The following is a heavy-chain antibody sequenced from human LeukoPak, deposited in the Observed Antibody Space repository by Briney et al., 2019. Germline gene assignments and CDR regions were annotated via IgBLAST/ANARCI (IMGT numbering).Heavy chain of an antibody. CDR2: IDHSGST. CDR1: GGSFSGYY. J-gene: IGHJ4*02. CDR3: ARLFGVWGSGSRNDY. D-gene: IGHD3-10*01. V-gene: IGHV4-34*01. Sequence: SETLSLTCVVYGGSFSGYYWSWIRQPPGKGLEWIGEIDHSGSTNYNPSLKSRVTISVDTSKNQFSLKLSSVTAADTAVYYCARLFGVWGSGSRNDYWGQGTLVTVSS.